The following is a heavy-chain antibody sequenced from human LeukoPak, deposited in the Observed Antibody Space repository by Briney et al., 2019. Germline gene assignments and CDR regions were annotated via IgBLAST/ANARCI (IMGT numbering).Heavy chain of an antibody. J-gene: IGHJ5*02. CDR2: IYNGVNT. CDR1: GASVSSASF. Sequence: SETLSLTCTVSGASVSSASFWTWIRQPPGKGVEWIAHIYNGVNTNYNPSLKSRVTISVDTSKNQFSLRLNSVTAADTAVYYCARSRAFNSGAFDPWGQGSLVTVSS. V-gene: IGHV4-61*01. D-gene: IGHD1-26*01. CDR3: ARSRAFNSGAFDP.